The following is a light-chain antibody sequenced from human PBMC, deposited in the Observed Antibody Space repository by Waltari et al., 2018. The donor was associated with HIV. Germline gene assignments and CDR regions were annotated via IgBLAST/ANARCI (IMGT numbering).Light chain of an antibody. V-gene: IGLV1-47*01. CDR1: SSNIGSNY. CDR3: AAWDDSLSGWV. J-gene: IGLJ3*02. CDR2: RNN. Sequence: QSVLTPPPSASGPPGQRVTISCSGRSSNIGSNYVYWYQQLPGTTPKLLIYRNNQRPSGVPDRFSGSKSGTSASLAISGLRSEDEADYYCAAWDDSLSGWVFGGGTKLTVL.